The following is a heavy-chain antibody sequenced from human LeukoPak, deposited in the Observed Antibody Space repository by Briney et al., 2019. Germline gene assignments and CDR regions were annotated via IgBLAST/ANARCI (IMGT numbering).Heavy chain of an antibody. CDR2: IYHSGST. J-gene: IGHJ4*02. Sequence: SETLSLTCTVSGGSISNYYWSWIRQPPGKELEWIGYIYHSGSTNYNPSLKSRVTISQDTSKNQFSLKLSSVAAADTAVYYCARNADDSSSYPYFDYWGQGTLVTVSS. V-gene: IGHV4-59*01. CDR1: GGSISNYY. CDR3: ARNADDSSSYPYFDY. D-gene: IGHD3-22*01.